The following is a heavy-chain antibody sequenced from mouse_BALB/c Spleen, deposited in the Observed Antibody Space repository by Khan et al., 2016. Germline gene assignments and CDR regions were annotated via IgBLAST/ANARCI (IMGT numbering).Heavy chain of an antibody. Sequence: VQLQQPGPELVKPGASVKVSCKASGYTFTSYNMYWVKQSHGKSLEWIGYIDPYNGGTNYNQKFKGKATLTVDKSSRTAYMHLNSLTSEDSAVFYCATDLLWFAMDYWGQGTSVTVSS. J-gene: IGHJ4*01. D-gene: IGHD2-2*01. CDR3: ATDLLWFAMDY. CDR1: GYTFTSYN. V-gene: IGHV1S135*01. CDR2: IDPYNGGT.